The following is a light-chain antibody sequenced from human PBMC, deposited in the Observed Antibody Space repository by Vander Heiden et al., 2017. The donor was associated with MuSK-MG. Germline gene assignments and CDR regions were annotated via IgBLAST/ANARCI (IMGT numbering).Light chain of an antibody. J-gene: IGKJ1*01. V-gene: IGKV3-20*01. CDR3: QQYGSSPT. CDR2: DTS. Sequence: EIVLTPSPGTLSLSPGERATLSCRASQSITSSYLAWYQQKPGQAPRLLIYDTSSRATGIPDRFSGGGSGTDFTLTISRLEPEDFAVYYCQQYGSSPTFGQGTKVEIK. CDR1: QSITSSY.